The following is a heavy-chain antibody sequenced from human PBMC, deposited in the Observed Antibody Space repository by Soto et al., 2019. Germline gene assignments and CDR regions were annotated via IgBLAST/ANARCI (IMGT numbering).Heavy chain of an antibody. Sequence: QVQLVQSGAEVKKPGASVKVSCKASGYTFTGYYMHWVRQAPGQGLEWMGGIIPIFGTANYAQKFQGRVTITADESTSTAYMELSSLRSEDTAVYYCARSPNHYYDSSGYYFDYWGQGTLVTVSS. V-gene: IGHV1-69*01. CDR1: GYTFTGYY. J-gene: IGHJ4*02. CDR2: IIPIFGTA. CDR3: ARSPNHYYDSSGYYFDY. D-gene: IGHD3-22*01.